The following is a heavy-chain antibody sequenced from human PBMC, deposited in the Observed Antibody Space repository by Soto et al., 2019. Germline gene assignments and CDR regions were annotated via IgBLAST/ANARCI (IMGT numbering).Heavy chain of an antibody. J-gene: IGHJ3*02. CDR2: ISYDGKNE. CDR3: ARDGYSGRSDGFDI. D-gene: IGHD1-26*01. V-gene: IGHV3-30*04. Sequence: QGQLVESGGGVVQPGRSLRLSCAASGFTFSAYTMHWVRQPPGKGLEWVAVISYDGKNEYYTDPAKGRFTVSRDNSKSTLYLQMNSLKSEDTAIYYCARDGYSGRSDGFDIWGQGTMVSVAS. CDR1: GFTFSAYT.